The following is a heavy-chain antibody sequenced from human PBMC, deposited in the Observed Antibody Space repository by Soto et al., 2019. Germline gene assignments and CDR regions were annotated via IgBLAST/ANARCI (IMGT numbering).Heavy chain of an antibody. J-gene: IGHJ2*01. D-gene: IGHD3-3*01. Sequence: EVQMVESGGGLVQPGGSLRLSCVVSGFTFSSYSVNWVRRAPGKGLEWVAYIRGSSSTKYYADSVKGRVTISRDNVKSNLYLQMDSLRDEDTAVYYCARGPEDGADEFGFLDWNFDLCGRGAPVTVSS. CDR1: GFTFSSYS. CDR2: IRGSSSTK. CDR3: ARGPEDGADEFGFLDWNFDL. V-gene: IGHV3-48*02.